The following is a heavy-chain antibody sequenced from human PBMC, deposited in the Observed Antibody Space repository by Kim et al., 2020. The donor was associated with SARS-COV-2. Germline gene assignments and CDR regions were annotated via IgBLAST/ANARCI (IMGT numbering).Heavy chain of an antibody. CDR1: GGSISSSSYY. J-gene: IGHJ3*02. CDR3: ARRYVGYDYDILTGYYRDDAFDI. V-gene: IGHV4-39*01. D-gene: IGHD3-9*01. CDR2: IYYSGST. Sequence: SETLSPTCSVSGGSISSSSYYWGWIRQPPGKGLEWIGSIYYSGSTYYNPSLKSRVTISVDTSKNQFSLKLSSVTAADTAVYYCARRYVGYDYDILTGYYRDDAFDIWGQGTMVTVSS.